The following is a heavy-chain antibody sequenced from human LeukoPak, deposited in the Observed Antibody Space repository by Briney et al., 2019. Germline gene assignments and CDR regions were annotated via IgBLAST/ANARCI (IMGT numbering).Heavy chain of an antibody. D-gene: IGHD2-15*01. CDR3: VRGGQCSGGSCYADYFYYYMDV. J-gene: IGHJ6*03. CDR1: GFSFSDYY. Sequence: GGSLRLSCAASGFSFSDYYINWIRQAPGKGLEWVSYISDGGGTKHYADSVKGRFTVSRDNTKNSVILQMNSLRAEDTAVYYCVRGGQCSGGSCYADYFYYYMDVWGKGTTVTVSS. V-gene: IGHV3-11*04. CDR2: ISDGGGTK.